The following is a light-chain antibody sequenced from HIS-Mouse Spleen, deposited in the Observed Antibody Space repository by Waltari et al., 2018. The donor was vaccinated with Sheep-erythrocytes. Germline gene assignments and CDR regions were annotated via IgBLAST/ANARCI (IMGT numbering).Light chain of an antibody. CDR3: CSYAGSYNHV. J-gene: IGLJ1*01. Sequence: QSALTQPRSVSGSPGQSVTISCTGTSSDVGGYNYFSWYQQHPGKAPKHLIYDVSKRPSGVPDRFSGSKSGNTASLTSSGRQAEDEADYYCCSYAGSYNHVFATGTKVTV. CDR2: DVS. CDR1: SSDVGGYNY. V-gene: IGLV2-11*01.